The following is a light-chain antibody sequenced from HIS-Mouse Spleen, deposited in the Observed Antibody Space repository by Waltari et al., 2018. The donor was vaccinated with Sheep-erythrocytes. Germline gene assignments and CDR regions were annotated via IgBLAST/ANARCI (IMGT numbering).Light chain of an antibody. CDR3: CSYAGSYTLV. J-gene: IGLJ2*01. Sequence: QSALTQPRSVSGSPGQSVTIPCTGTSTDDGGYNYDTWYQQPPGNAPTLMIYHVSRRPSGVPDRFSGSKSGNPASLTISGLQAEDEADYYCCSYAGSYTLVFGGGTKLTVL. CDR1: STDDGGYNY. CDR2: HVS. V-gene: IGLV2-11*01.